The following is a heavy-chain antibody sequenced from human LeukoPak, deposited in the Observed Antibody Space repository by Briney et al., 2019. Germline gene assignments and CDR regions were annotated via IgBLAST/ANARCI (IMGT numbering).Heavy chain of an antibody. V-gene: IGHV3-66*04. Sequence: GGSLRLSCAASGITVSTNYMSWVRQAPGKGLEWVSIIYSGGATYYADSVKGRFTISRENPENTLWLQMNSLRAEDTAVYYCARLHYDVLTGPFDYWGQGTLVTVSS. CDR2: IYSGGAT. D-gene: IGHD3-9*01. CDR1: GITVSTNY. J-gene: IGHJ4*02. CDR3: ARLHYDVLTGPFDY.